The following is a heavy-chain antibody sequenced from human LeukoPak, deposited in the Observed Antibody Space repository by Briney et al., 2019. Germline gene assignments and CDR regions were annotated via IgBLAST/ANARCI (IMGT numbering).Heavy chain of an antibody. CDR2: ICGSGGST. CDR1: GFTFSSYA. V-gene: IGHV3-23*01. J-gene: IGHJ4*02. Sequence: GGSLRLSCAASGFTFSSYAMSWVCQAPGKGLEWVSAICGSGGSTYYADSVKGRFTISRDNSKNTLYLQMNSLRAEDTAVYYCAKFATRAFTSAFDYWGQGTVVTVSS. CDR3: AKFATRAFTSAFDY. D-gene: IGHD2-2*01.